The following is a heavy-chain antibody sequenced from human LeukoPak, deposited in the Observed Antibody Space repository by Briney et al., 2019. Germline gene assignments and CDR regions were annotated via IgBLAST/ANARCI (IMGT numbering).Heavy chain of an antibody. CDR1: GFTFSDYY. CDR3: ARLYYDFWSGYYRPSLIGY. D-gene: IGHD3-3*01. J-gene: IGHJ4*02. Sequence: GGSLRLSCAASGFTFSDYYMSWIRQAPGKGLEWVSYISSSGSTIYYADSVKGRFTISRDNAKNSLYLQMNSLRAEDTAVYYCARLYYDFWSGYYRPSLIGYWGQGTLVTVSS. V-gene: IGHV3-11*01. CDR2: ISSSGSTI.